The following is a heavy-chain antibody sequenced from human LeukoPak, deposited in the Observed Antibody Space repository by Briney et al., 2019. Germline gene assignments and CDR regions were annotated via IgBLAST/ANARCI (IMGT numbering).Heavy chain of an antibody. CDR1: GGSISSSSYY. J-gene: IGHJ4*02. CDR2: IYYSGST. CDR3: ARLSYYDILTGYYNGGRIDY. D-gene: IGHD3-9*01. Sequence: PSETLSLTCTVSGGSISSSSYYWGWIRQPPGKGLEWIGSIYYSGSTYYNPSLKSRVTISVDTSKNQFSLKLSSVTAADTAAYYCARLSYYDILTGYYNGGRIDYWGQGTLVTVSS. V-gene: IGHV4-39*01.